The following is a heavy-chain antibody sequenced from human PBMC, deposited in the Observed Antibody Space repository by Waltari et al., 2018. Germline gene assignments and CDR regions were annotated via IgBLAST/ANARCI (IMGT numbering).Heavy chain of an antibody. Sequence: QWGTGQLKASETMSLTGAVHKVPLTASYWSSVRQAPGKGPEWIGEISHEGDTKYQSSLRNRLTLSVDTSTKQFSLTLRSVIAADTATYYCARGGTFPGYYYYMDIWGKGTPVTVSS. CDR3: ARGGTFPGYYYYMDI. CDR2: ISHEGDT. J-gene: IGHJ6*03. CDR1: KVPLTASY. V-gene: IGHV4-34*01. D-gene: IGHD3-22*01.